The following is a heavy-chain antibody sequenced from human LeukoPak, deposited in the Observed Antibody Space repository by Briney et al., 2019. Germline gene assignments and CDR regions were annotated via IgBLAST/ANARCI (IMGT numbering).Heavy chain of an antibody. CDR1: GFTFDDYA. Sequence: GASLRLSCAASGFTFDDYAMHWVRQPPGKGLEWVSLISGDGGRTYYADSVKGRFTISRDKSKNSLYLQMNSLRTEDTALYYCVKGLVKGYYYGTDVWGQGTTVTVSS. J-gene: IGHJ6*02. D-gene: IGHD3/OR15-3a*01. V-gene: IGHV3-43*02. CDR3: VKGLVKGYYYGTDV. CDR2: ISGDGGRT.